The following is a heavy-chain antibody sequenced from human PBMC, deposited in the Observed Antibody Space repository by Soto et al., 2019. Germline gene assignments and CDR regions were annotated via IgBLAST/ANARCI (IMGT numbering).Heavy chain of an antibody. D-gene: IGHD3-9*01. V-gene: IGHV4-39*01. CDR3: ARRTGYYGPYGMDV. Sequence: SETLSLTRTVSCGSNGGSNYFWGWIRQSPGTCLEWLGTIYSSGSTYYNPSLKSRITMYLDTSKNQFCLKLSSMTASDTAVYYCARRTGYYGPYGMDVWGQGTTVTVSS. CDR2: IYSSGST. CDR1: CGSNGGSNYF. J-gene: IGHJ6*01.